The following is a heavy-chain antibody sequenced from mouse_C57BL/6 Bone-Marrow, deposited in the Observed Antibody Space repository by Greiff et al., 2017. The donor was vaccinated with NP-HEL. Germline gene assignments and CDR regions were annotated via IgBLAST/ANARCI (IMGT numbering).Heavy chain of an antibody. CDR3: ARHGYDAFAY. Sequence: EVKLMESGGDLVKPGGSLKLSCAASGFTFSSYGMSWVRQTPDKRLEWVATISSGGSYTYYPDSVKGRFTISRDNAKNTLYLQMSSLKSEDTAMYYCARHGYDAFAYWGQGTLVTVSA. V-gene: IGHV5-6*01. CDR1: GFTFSSYG. CDR2: ISSGGSYT. J-gene: IGHJ3*01. D-gene: IGHD2-2*01.